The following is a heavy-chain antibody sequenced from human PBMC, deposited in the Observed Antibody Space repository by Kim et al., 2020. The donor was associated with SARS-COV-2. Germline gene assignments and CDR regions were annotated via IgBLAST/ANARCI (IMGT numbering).Heavy chain of an antibody. V-gene: IGHV4-34*01. J-gene: IGHJ4*02. CDR1: GGSLSGYY. CDR3: ANGGNYCSGGSCFDY. D-gene: IGHD2-15*01. Sequence: SETLSLTCAVYGGSLSGYYWSWIRQPPGKGLEWIGEVNHSGSTNYNPSLKSRVTISVDTSKNQFSLKLSSVTAADTAVYYCANGGNYCSGGSCFDYWGQGPLVTVST. CDR2: VNHSGST.